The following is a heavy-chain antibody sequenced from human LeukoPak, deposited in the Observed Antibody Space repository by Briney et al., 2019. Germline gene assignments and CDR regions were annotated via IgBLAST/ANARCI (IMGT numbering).Heavy chain of an antibody. J-gene: IGHJ4*02. CDR3: TRDGGYYYDSSGYYFDY. V-gene: IGHV1-2*06. CDR2: INPNSGGT. CDR1: GYTFTGYY. D-gene: IGHD3-22*01. Sequence: ASVKVSCKASGYTFTGYYMHWVRQAPGQGLEWMGRINPNSGGTNYAQKFQGRVTMTRDTSISTAYMELSRLRSDDTAVYYCTRDGGYYYDSSGYYFDYWGQGTLVTVSS.